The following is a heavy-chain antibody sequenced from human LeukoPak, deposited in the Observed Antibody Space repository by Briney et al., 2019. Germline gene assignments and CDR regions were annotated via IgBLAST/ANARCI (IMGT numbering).Heavy chain of an antibody. CDR1: GFPFNSYW. Sequence: GGSLTLSCAASGFPFNSYWKHCARHARGKGLVWVSRITSEGRNTTYADSVGGRFTISRDNAKKSLYLQMNSLRADDTAVYYCARVVTVAWSERRPGYFYMDGWGKGTTVTVSS. CDR2: ITSEGRNT. V-gene: IGHV3-74*01. CDR3: ARVVTVAWSERRPGYFYMDG. D-gene: IGHD1-1*01. J-gene: IGHJ6*03.